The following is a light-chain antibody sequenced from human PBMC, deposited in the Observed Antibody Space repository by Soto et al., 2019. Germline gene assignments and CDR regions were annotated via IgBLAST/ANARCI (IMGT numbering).Light chain of an antibody. CDR1: QSVSSY. CDR3: QQRST. V-gene: IGKV3-11*01. J-gene: IGKJ5*01. Sequence: EIVLTQSPATLSLSPRERATLSCRASQSVSSYLAWYQQKPGQAPRLLIYDASNRATGIPARFSGSGSGTDFTLTISSLEPEDFAVYYCQQRSTFGQGTRLEIK. CDR2: DAS.